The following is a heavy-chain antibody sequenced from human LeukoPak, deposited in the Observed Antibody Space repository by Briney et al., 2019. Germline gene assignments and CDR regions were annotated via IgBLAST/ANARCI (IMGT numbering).Heavy chain of an antibody. CDR3: ARDRPFDY. CDR1: GGSFSGYY. J-gene: IGHJ4*02. CDR2: INHSGST. Sequence: ASETLSLTCAVYGGSFSGYYWSWIRQPPGKGLEWIGEINHSGSTNYNPSLKSRVTISVDTSKNQFSLKLSSVTAADTAVYYCARDRPFDYWGQGTLLIVSS. V-gene: IGHV4-34*01.